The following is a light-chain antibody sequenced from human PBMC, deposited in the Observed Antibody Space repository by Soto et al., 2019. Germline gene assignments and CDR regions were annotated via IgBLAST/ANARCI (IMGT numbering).Light chain of an antibody. J-gene: IGLJ1*01. CDR2: EVS. Sequence: QSALTQPASVSGSPGQSITISCTGTSSDVGGYNYVSWYQQHPGKAPKLVISEVSNRPSGISNRFSGSKSGNTASLTISGLQAEDEADYYCSSYTTIFTYVFGTGTKVTVL. CDR3: SSYTTIFTYV. V-gene: IGLV2-14*01. CDR1: SSDVGGYNY.